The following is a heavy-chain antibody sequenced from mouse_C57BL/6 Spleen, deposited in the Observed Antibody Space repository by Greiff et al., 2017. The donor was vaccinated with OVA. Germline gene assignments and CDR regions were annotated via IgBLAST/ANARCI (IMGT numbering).Heavy chain of an antibody. CDR2: ISSGSSTI. Sequence: EVQRVESGGGLVKPGGSLKLSCAASGFTFSDYGMHWVRQAPEKGLEWVAYISSGSSTIYYADTVTGRFTISRDNAKNTLFLQMTSLRSEDTAMYYCARPYGSPLYWYFDVWGTGTTVTVSS. CDR1: GFTFSDYG. V-gene: IGHV5-17*01. D-gene: IGHD1-1*01. J-gene: IGHJ1*03. CDR3: ARPYGSPLYWYFDV.